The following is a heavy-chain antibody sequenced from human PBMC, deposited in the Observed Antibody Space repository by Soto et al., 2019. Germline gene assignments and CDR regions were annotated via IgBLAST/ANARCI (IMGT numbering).Heavy chain of an antibody. CDR1: GFTFSSYG. Sequence: GGSLRLSCAASGFTFSSYGMHWVRQAPGKGLEWVAVIWYDGSNKYYADSVKGRFTISRDNSKNTLYLQMNSLRAEDTAVYYCARDSTYCSGGSCSRSFDYWGQGTLVTVSS. V-gene: IGHV3-33*01. D-gene: IGHD2-15*01. CDR3: ARDSTYCSGGSCSRSFDY. CDR2: IWYDGSNK. J-gene: IGHJ4*02.